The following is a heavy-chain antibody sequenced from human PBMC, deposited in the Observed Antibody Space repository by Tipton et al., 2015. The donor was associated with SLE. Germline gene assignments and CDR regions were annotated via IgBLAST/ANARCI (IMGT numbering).Heavy chain of an antibody. J-gene: IGHJ4*02. CDR2: IPFDGSNE. CDR1: GFSFSSFG. D-gene: IGHD6-19*01. V-gene: IGHV3-30*02. Sequence: GSLRLSCVASGFSFSSFGLHWFRQAPGKGLGWVAFIPFDGSNEDYVDSAKGRFTISRDISKNTLYLQMNSLRIEDTAVYYCAGPITVSAPDSWGQGTLVTVSS. CDR3: AGPITVSAPDS.